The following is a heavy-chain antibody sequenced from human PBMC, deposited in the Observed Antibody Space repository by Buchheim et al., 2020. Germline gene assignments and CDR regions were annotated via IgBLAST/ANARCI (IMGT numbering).Heavy chain of an antibody. D-gene: IGHD4-17*01. CDR1: GFTFSSYA. V-gene: IGHV3-30*04. J-gene: IGHJ6*02. CDR3: ARDREITVTTKGYYYGMDV. CDR2: ISYDGSNK. Sequence: QVQLVESGGGVVQPGRSLRLSCAASGFTFSSYAMHWVRQAPGKGLEWVAVISYDGSNKYYADSVKGRFTISRDNSKNTLYLQMNSLRAEDTAVYYCARDREITVTTKGYYYGMDVWGQGTT.